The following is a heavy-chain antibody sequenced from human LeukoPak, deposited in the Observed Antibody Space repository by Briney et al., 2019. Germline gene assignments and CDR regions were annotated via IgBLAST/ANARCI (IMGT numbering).Heavy chain of an antibody. Sequence: PGGSLTLSCAASGFTFSSYDMQWLRQATGKGRVGVSAIGTAGDTYYPGSVKGRFTISRENAKNSLYLQMNSLRAGDTAVYYCARDGGATPGYYYYYMDVWGKGTTVTVSS. CDR3: ARDGGATPGYYYYYMDV. CDR1: GFTFSSYD. J-gene: IGHJ6*03. V-gene: IGHV3-13*01. CDR2: IGTAGDT. D-gene: IGHD1-26*01.